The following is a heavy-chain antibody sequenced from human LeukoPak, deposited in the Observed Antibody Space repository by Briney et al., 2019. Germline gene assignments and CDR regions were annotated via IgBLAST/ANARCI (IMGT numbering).Heavy chain of an antibody. CDR2: IRYDGSNK. J-gene: IGHJ3*02. CDR1: GFTFSSYA. CDR3: AKTDYDFWSGGDAFDI. Sequence: GGSLRLSCAASGFTFSSYAMSWVRQAPGKGLEWVAFIRYDGSNKYYADSVKGRFTISRDNSKNTLYLQMNSLRAEDTAVYYCAKTDYDFWSGGDAFDIWGQGTMVTVSS. D-gene: IGHD3-3*01. V-gene: IGHV3-30*02.